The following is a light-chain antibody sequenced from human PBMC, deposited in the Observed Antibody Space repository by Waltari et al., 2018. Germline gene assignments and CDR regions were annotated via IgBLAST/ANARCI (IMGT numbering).Light chain of an antibody. CDR2: GAS. J-gene: IGKJ1*01. V-gene: IGKV3-15*01. CDR3: QQYNNFPVT. CDR1: QSVGTN. Sequence: EIVMTQSPASLPVCPGESATPSCRASQSVGTNVAWYQQKTGQAPRLLIYGASTRATGLPARFSGRGFGTEFTFTISSLQSEDFAVYYCQQYNNFPVTFGPGTKVEI.